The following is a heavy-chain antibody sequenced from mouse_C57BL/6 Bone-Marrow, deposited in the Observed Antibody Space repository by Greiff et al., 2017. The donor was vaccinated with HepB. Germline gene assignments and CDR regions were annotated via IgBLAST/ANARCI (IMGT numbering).Heavy chain of an antibody. D-gene: IGHD2-1*01. Sequence: VQLVESGAELVRPGASVTLSCKASGYTFTDYEMHWVKQTPVHGLEWIGAIDPETGGTAYNQKFKGKAIRTADKSSSTAYMELRSLTSEDSAVYYCTRRDLLWDYWGQGTTLTVSS. CDR3: TRRDLLWDY. J-gene: IGHJ2*01. CDR1: GYTFTDYE. CDR2: IDPETGGT. V-gene: IGHV1-15*01.